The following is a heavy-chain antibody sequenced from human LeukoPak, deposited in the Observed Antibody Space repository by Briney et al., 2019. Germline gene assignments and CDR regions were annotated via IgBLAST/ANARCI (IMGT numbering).Heavy chain of an antibody. CDR3: AKVVTGYCSTTSCPFDS. CDR2: IRYDGSNK. CDR1: GFTFSTYG. Sequence: PGGSLRLSCAASGFTFSTYGMDWVRQAPGKGLEWVAYIRYDGSNKNYADSVKGRFTISRDNSKNTLYLQMSSLRVEDTAVYYCAKVVTGYCSTTSCPFDSWGQGTLVTVSS. D-gene: IGHD2-2*01. V-gene: IGHV3-30*02. J-gene: IGHJ4*02.